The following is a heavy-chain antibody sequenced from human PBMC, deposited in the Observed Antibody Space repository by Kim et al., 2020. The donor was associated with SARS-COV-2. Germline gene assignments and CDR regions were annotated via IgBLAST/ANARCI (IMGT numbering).Heavy chain of an antibody. CDR1: GYTFTSYA. CDR3: ARGQLERRVFAYYYYGMDV. V-gene: IGHV1-3*01. Sequence: ASVKVSCKASGYTFTSYAMHWVRQAPGQRLEWMGWINAGNGKTKYSQKFQGRVTITRDTSTSTAHMELSSLTSEDTAVYYCARGQLERRVFAYYYYGMDVWGQGTTVTVSS. D-gene: IGHD1-1*01. J-gene: IGHJ6*02. CDR2: INAGNGKT.